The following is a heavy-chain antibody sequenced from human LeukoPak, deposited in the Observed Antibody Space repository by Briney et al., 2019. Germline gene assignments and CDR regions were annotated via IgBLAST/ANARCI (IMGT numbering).Heavy chain of an antibody. CDR1: GGSISSGSYY. Sequence: SETLSLTCTVSGGSISSGSYYWSWIRQPAGKGLEWIGRIYTSGSTNYSPSLKSRVTISVDTSKNQFSLKLSSVTAADTAVYYCARDGYDFWSGYSPFDPWGQGTLVTVSS. D-gene: IGHD3-3*01. CDR2: IYTSGST. CDR3: ARDGYDFWSGYSPFDP. V-gene: IGHV4-61*02. J-gene: IGHJ5*02.